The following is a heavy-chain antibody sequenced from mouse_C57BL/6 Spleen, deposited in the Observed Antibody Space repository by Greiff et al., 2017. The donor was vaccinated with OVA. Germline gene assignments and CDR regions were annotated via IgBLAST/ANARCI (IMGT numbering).Heavy chain of an antibody. J-gene: IGHJ2*01. CDR3: TRDYYGFDY. CDR2: ISSGGDYI. D-gene: IGHD1-1*01. V-gene: IGHV5-9-1*02. CDR1: GFTFSSYA. Sequence: EVNVVESGEGLVKPGGSLKLSCAASGFTFSSYAMSWVRQTPEKRLEWVAYISSGGDYIYYADTVKGRFTISRDNARNTLYLQMSSLKSEDTAMYYCTRDYYGFDYWGQGTTLTVSS.